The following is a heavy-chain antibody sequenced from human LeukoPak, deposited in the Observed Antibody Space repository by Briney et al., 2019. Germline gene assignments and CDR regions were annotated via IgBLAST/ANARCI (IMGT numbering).Heavy chain of an antibody. CDR1: GFTFSSYA. CDR2: ISGSGDNT. CDR3: AKGSYYDSSGSFYFDY. V-gene: IGHV3-23*01. Sequence: GGSLRLSCAASGFTFSSYAMSWVRQAPGKGLEWVPAISGSGDNTYYADSVKGRFTISRDNSKNTLYVQVNSLGTEDTAAYCCAKGSYYDSSGSFYFDYWGQGTLVTVSS. D-gene: IGHD3-22*01. J-gene: IGHJ4*02.